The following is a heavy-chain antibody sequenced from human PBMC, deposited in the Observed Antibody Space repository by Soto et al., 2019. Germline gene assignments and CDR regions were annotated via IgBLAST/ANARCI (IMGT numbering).Heavy chain of an antibody. CDR2: ISSSSSYI. Sequence: EVQLVESGGGLVKPGGSLRLSCAASGFTFSSYSMNWVRQAPGKGLEWVSSISSSSSYIYYADSVKGRFTISRDNAKNSLYLQMNSLRAEDTAVYYCARDQLSSSWDYYYYYGKDVWGQGTTVTVSS. CDR3: ARDQLSSSWDYYYYYGKDV. V-gene: IGHV3-21*01. D-gene: IGHD6-13*01. CDR1: GFTFSSYS. J-gene: IGHJ6*02.